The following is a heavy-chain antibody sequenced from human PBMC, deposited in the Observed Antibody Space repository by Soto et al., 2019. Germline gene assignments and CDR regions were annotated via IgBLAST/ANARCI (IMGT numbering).Heavy chain of an antibody. CDR1: GGTFSSYA. J-gene: IGHJ6*03. CDR3: AREGAYGSGRAYYYYMDV. D-gene: IGHD3-10*01. V-gene: IGHV1-69*13. Sequence: SVKVSCKASGGTFSSYAISWVRQAPGQGLEWMGGIIPIFGTANYAQKFQGRVTITADESTSTAYMELSRLRSEDTAVYYCAREGAYGSGRAYYYYMDVWGKGTTVTVAS. CDR2: IIPIFGTA.